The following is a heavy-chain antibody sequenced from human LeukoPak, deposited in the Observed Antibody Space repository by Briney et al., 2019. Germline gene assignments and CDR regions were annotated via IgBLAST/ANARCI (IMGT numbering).Heavy chain of an antibody. V-gene: IGHV3-21*04. J-gene: IGHJ4*02. Sequence: GGSLSLSWAASGFTFSSYSMNWVRQATGKGLEWVSSISSSSSYIYYADSVKGRFTISRDNSKNTLYLQMNSLRAEDTAVYYCAKQSSWRYFDYWGQGTLVTVSS. CDR1: GFTFSSYS. D-gene: IGHD6-13*01. CDR3: AKQSSWRYFDY. CDR2: ISSSSSYI.